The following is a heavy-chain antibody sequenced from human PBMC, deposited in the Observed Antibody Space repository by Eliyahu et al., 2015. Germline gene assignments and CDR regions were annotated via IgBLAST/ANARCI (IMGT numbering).Heavy chain of an antibody. CDR3: ARNMVRGRVDY. D-gene: IGHD3-10*01. CDR1: GFTFSSYG. V-gene: IGHV3-33*01. CDR2: IWYDGSNK. Sequence: QVQLVESGGGVVQPGRSLRLSCAAXGFTFSSYGMXWVRQAPGKGLEWVAVIWYDGSNKYYADSVKGRFTISRDNSKNTLYLQMNSLRAEDTAVYYCARNMVRGRVDYWGQGTLVTVSS. J-gene: IGHJ4*02.